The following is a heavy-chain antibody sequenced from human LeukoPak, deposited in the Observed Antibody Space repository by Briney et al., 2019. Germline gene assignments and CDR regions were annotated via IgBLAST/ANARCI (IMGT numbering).Heavy chain of an antibody. J-gene: IGHJ4*02. CDR1: GGSISSSSYY. V-gene: IGHV4-39*01. D-gene: IGHD3-9*01. CDR2: IYYSGST. Sequence: PSETLSLTCTVSGGSISSSSYYWGWIRQPPGKGLEWIGSIYYSGSTYYNPSLKSRVTISVDTSKNQFSLKLSSVTAADTAVYYCARQGDILTGYLFDYWGQGTLVTVSS. CDR3: ARQGDILTGYLFDY.